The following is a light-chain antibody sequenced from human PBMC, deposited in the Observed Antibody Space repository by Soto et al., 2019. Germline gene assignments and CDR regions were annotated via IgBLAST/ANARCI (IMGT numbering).Light chain of an antibody. J-gene: IGKJ2*01. CDR2: DAS. V-gene: IGKV3-11*01. CDR3: QQRSNWPYT. CDR1: QSVSSY. Sequence: EIVLTQSPATLSLSPGERATLSCRASQSVSSYLAWYQQKPGQAPRLLIYDASNRATGIPARFSGSGSGTDFTLTISSLEPEDFAVYYCQQRSNWPYTFVQGPKLEIK.